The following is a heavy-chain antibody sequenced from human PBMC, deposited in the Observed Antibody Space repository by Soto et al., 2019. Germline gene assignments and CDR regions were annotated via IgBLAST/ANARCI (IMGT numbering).Heavy chain of an antibody. V-gene: IGHV1-69*12. Sequence: QVQLVQSGAEVKKPGSSLKVSCKASGGTFTNYAFSWVRQAPGQGPEWMGGIIPIFGTPDYAQKFQGRVIITADESTRTVSMELQSLRSDDTAVYYCARERSVGYCITTTCPKPFYYYAMDVWGQGTTVTVSS. CDR3: ARERSVGYCITTTCPKPFYYYAMDV. CDR1: GGTFTNYA. J-gene: IGHJ6*02. D-gene: IGHD2-2*01. CDR2: IIPIFGTP.